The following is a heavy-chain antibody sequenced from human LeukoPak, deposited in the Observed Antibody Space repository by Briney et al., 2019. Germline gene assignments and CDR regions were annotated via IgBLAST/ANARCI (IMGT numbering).Heavy chain of an antibody. CDR3: AREAFNRIAAAIAD. CDR2: ISYDGSNK. CDR1: GFTFSSYA. J-gene: IGHJ4*02. V-gene: IGHV3-30-3*01. Sequence: PGGSLRLSCAASGFTFSSYAMHWVRQAPGKGLEWVAVISYDGSNKYYADSVKGRFTISRDNSKNTLYLQMNSLRAEDTAVYYCAREAFNRIAAAIADWGQGTLVTVSS. D-gene: IGHD6-13*01.